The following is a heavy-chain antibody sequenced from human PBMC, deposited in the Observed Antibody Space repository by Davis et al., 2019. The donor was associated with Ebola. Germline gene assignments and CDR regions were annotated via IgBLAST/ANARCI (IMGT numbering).Heavy chain of an antibody. CDR3: ASNLAY. V-gene: IGHV4-59*01. J-gene: IGHJ4*02. Sequence: PGGSLRLSCTVSGGSISSYYWSWIRQPPGKGLEWIGYIYYSGSTNYNPSLKSRVTISVDTSKNQFSLKLSSVTAADTAVYYCASNLAYWGQGTLVTVSS. CDR2: IYYSGST. CDR1: GGSISSYY. D-gene: IGHD3-16*01.